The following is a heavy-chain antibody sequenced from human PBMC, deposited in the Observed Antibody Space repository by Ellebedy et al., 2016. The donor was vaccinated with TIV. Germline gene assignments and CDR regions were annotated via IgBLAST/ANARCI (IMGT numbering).Heavy chain of an antibody. CDR2: IYYSGST. Sequence: MPGGSLRLSCTVSGGSISSYYWSWIRQPPGKGLEWIGYIYYSGSTNYNPSLKSRVTISVDTSKNQFPLKLSSVNAADTAVYYCAREVDIVVVPAAMDYGMDVWGQGTTVTVSS. D-gene: IGHD2-2*01. CDR3: AREVDIVVVPAAMDYGMDV. CDR1: GGSISSYY. V-gene: IGHV4-59*01. J-gene: IGHJ6*02.